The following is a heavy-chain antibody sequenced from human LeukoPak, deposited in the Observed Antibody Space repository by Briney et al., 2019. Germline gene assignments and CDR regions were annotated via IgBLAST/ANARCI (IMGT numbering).Heavy chain of an antibody. CDR2: INHSGST. V-gene: IGHV4-34*01. J-gene: IGHJ4*02. CDR3: SSGWYFDY. D-gene: IGHD6-19*01. CDR1: GGSFSGYY. Sequence: SETLSRTCAVYGGSFSGYYWSWIRQPPGKGLEWIGEINHSGSTNYNPSLKSRVTISVDTSKNQFSLKLSSVTAADTAVYYCSSGWYFDYWGQGTLVTVSS.